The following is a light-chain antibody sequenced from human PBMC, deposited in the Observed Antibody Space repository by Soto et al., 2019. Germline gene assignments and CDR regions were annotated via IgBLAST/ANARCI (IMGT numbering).Light chain of an antibody. V-gene: IGLV1-44*01. Sequence: QSVLTQSPSASGTPGQRVTISCSGSSSNIGSNTVNWYQQLPGTAPKLLIYSNNQRPSGVPDRFSGSKSGTSASLAISGLQSEDEADYYCAAWDDSLNGLWVFGGGTKLTVL. CDR2: SNN. J-gene: IGLJ3*02. CDR1: SSNIGSNT. CDR3: AAWDDSLNGLWV.